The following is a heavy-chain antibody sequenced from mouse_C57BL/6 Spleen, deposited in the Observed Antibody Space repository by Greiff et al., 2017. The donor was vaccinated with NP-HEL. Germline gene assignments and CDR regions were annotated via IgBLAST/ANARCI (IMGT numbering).Heavy chain of an antibody. CDR3: AGSGRAAEGLALMDY. CDR2: IDPANGNT. J-gene: IGHJ2*01. D-gene: IGHD3-3*01. Sequence: EVQLQQSVAELVRPGASVKLSCTASGFTFKNTYMHWVKQRPEQGLEWIGKIDPANGNTNYAPKFQGKATITADTSSNTAYLQLSSLTSEDTAIYDCAGSGRAAEGLALMDYWGQGTTVTVSS. CDR1: GFTFKNTY. V-gene: IGHV14-3*01.